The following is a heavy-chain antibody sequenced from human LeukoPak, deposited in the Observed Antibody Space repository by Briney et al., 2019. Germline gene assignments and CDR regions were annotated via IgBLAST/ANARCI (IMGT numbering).Heavy chain of an antibody. CDR2: IYYSGST. CDR3: ARVPDDSSGYGAFDI. D-gene: IGHD3-22*01. V-gene: IGHV4-30-4*01. CDR1: GGSISSGDYY. Sequence: SETLSLTCTVSGGSISSGDYYWSWIRQPPGKGLEWIGYIYYSGSTYYNPSLKSRVTISVDTSKNQFSLKLSSVTAADTAVYYCARVPDDSSGYGAFDIWGQGSMVTVSS. J-gene: IGHJ3*02.